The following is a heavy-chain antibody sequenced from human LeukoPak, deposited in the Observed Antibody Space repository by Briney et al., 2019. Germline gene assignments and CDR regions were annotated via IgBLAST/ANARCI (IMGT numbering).Heavy chain of an antibody. D-gene: IGHD3-10*01. CDR3: ARGEYGSGSYHIDY. J-gene: IGHJ4*02. V-gene: IGHV3-48*04. CDR2: MSSSGGTI. Sequence: GGSLRLSCAASGFTFSISAMSWVRQAPGKGLEWVAYMSSSGGTIYYADSVKGRFTISRDSAKNSLYLQMNSLRAEDTAVYYCARGEYGSGSYHIDYWGQGTLVTVSS. CDR1: GFTFSISA.